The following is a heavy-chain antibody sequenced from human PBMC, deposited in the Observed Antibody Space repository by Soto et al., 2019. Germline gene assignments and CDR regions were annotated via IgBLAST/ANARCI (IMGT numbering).Heavy chain of an antibody. J-gene: IGHJ4*02. V-gene: IGHV1-46*01. CDR2: VNPSGGHT. CDR1: GDTFTDYY. D-gene: IGHD2-21*02. CDR3: TSGGHVVVVTAALEY. Sequence: QVQLVQSGAEVKKPGASVKVSCKASGDTFTDYYIHWVRQAPGQGLEWMGTVNPSGGHTTYAQHFVGTMSMTRDPSTSTLYMELTGLKSEDTAVYYCTSGGHVVVVTAALEYWGQGTLVTVSS.